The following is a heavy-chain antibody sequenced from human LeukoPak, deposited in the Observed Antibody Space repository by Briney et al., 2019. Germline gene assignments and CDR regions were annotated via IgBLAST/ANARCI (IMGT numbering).Heavy chain of an antibody. CDR1: GFTVSSNY. Sequence: GGSLRLSCAASGFTVSSNYMSWVRQAPGKGLEWVSVIYSGGSTYYADSVKGRFTISRDNSKNTLYLQMNSLRAEDTAVYYCAKDIGYCSSTSCYPYGAFDIWGQGTMVTVSS. CDR3: AKDIGYCSSTSCYPYGAFDI. V-gene: IGHV3-53*05. D-gene: IGHD2-2*01. J-gene: IGHJ3*02. CDR2: IYSGGST.